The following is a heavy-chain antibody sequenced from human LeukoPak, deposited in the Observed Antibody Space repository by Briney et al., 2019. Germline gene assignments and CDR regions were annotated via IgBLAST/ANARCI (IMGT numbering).Heavy chain of an antibody. Sequence: APVKVSCKASGYTITNYGFSWVRQAPGQGLEWMGWISAYNGNTDYAQKFQGRVTMTTDTSTSTAYLELRSLRSDDTAMYYCARVFLGSGFYNRPLEYWGQGALVTVSS. CDR3: ARVFLGSGFYNRPLEY. J-gene: IGHJ4*02. CDR1: GYTITNYG. CDR2: ISAYNGNT. D-gene: IGHD3-10*01. V-gene: IGHV1-18*01.